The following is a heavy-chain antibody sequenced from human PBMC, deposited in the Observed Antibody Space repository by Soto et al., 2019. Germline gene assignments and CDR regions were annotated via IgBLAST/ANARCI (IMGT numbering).Heavy chain of an antibody. Sequence: SAKVSSRASGFTFTSSAMQWVRQARGQRLEWIGWIVVGSGNTNYAQKFQERVTITRDMSTSTDYMELSSLTSEDTAVYYCAAEKYPQHGAGAGAHFDYWGQGTLVTVSS. J-gene: IGHJ4*02. CDR2: IVVGSGNT. CDR3: AAEKYPQHGAGAGAHFDY. CDR1: GFTFTSSA. V-gene: IGHV1-58*02. D-gene: IGHD2-2*01.